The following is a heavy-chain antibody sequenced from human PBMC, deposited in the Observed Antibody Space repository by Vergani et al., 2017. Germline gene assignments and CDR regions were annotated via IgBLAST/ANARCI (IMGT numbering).Heavy chain of an antibody. D-gene: IGHD3-3*01. CDR1: GGSISSYY. V-gene: IGHV4-59*01. CDR3: ARGYDFWSGYYYYGMDV. J-gene: IGHJ6*02. Sequence: QVQLQESGPGLVKPSETLSLTCTVSGGSISSYYWSWIRQPPGKGLEWIGYSYYSGSTNYNPSLKSRVTPSVDPSKNQFSLKRNSVTAADTAVYYCARGYDFWSGYYYYGMDVWGQGTTVTVSS. CDR2: SYYSGST.